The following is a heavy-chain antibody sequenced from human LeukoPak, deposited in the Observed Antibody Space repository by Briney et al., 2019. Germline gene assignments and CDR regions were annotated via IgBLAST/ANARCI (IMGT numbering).Heavy chain of an antibody. CDR3: ARITIFGVVSDY. D-gene: IGHD3-3*01. CDR2: INHSVST. V-gene: IGHV4-34*01. Sequence: PSETLSLTCAVYGGSFSGHYWSSIRQPPGKGLEWIGEINHSVSTNYNPSLKSRVTISVDTSKNQFSLKLSSGTAADTAVYYCARITIFGVVSDYWGQGTLVTVSS. CDR1: GGSFSGHY. J-gene: IGHJ4*02.